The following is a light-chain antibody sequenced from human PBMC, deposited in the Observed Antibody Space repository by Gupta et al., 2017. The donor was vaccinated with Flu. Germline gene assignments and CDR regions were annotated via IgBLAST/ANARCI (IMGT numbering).Light chain of an antibody. CDR3: AVWDDSLNGLWV. CDR1: SSNIGRNG. Sequence: SSNIGRNGVSWHQQLPGTAPKLLIYNDNRRPSGIPDRFSGSKSGTSASLAIRGLQSEDEADYYCAVWDDSLNGLWVIGGGTKLTVL. V-gene: IGLV1-44*01. J-gene: IGLJ3*02. CDR2: NDN.